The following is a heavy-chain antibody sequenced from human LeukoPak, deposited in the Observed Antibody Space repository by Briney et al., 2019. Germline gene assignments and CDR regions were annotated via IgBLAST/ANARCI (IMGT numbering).Heavy chain of an antibody. CDR2: TYYRSKWYY. V-gene: IGHV6-1*01. CDR1: GESVSSTGAS. D-gene: IGHD5-24*01. CDR3: VRGNYNFDY. Sequence: SQTLSLTCAISGESVSSTGASWNWIRQSPSRGLEWLGRTYYRSKWYYEYALSVQSRIIVAPDTSKNQFSLQLNSVTPEDTAVDYCVRGNYNFDYWGQGSLVTVSS. J-gene: IGHJ4*02.